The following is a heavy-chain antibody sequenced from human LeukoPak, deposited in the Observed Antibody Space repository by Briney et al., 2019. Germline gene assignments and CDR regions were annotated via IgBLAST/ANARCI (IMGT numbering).Heavy chain of an antibody. V-gene: IGHV3-23*01. CDR2: ISGSGGST. J-gene: IGHJ4*02. CDR1: GFTFSSYA. Sequence: PGGSLRRSCAASGFTFSSYAMSWVRQAPGKGLEWVSAISGSGGSTYYADSVKGRFTISRDNSKNTLYLQINSLRAEDTAVYYCAKDAPVNIVVVPAANSWGQGTLVTVSS. CDR3: AKDAPVNIVVVPAANS. D-gene: IGHD2-2*01.